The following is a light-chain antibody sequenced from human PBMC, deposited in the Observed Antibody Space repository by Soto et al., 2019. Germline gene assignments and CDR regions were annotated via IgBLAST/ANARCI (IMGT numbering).Light chain of an antibody. Sequence: QSALTQPRSVSGSPGQSVTISCTGTSSDIGDSNYVSWYQQHPGKAPKLLIYDVTRRPSGVPDRFSGSKSGNTASLTISGLQAEDEADYFCCSYAGSYTLVFGGGTKLTV. V-gene: IGLV2-11*01. CDR2: DVT. CDR1: SSDIGDSNY. J-gene: IGLJ2*01. CDR3: CSYAGSYTLV.